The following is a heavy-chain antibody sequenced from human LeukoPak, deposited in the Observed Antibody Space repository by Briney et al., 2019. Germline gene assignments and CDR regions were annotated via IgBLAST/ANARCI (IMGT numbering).Heavy chain of an antibody. D-gene: IGHD3-10*01. Sequence: KPSETLSLTCALSGGSITDYYYNWVRQPPGKGLEWIGEINHSGSTTYDPSLKSRVIISVDTSKNQFSLKLSSVTAADTAVYYCARVGDLFGAHRVRGLPPDYYYMDVWGKGTTVTVSS. CDR2: INHSGST. CDR3: ARVGDLFGAHRVRGLPPDYYYMDV. J-gene: IGHJ6*03. CDR1: GGSITDYY. V-gene: IGHV4-34*01.